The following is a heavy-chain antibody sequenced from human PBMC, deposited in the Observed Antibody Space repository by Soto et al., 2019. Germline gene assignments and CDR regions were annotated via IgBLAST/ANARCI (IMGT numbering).Heavy chain of an antibody. Sequence: EVQLVESGGGLVQPGGSLRLSCEASGFTFNSYWMHWVRQAPGKGLVWVSRINTDGTRTSYADSVKGRFTISRDNAKNTLYLQMHSPRAEDTAVYYCVRDVIPSGSSYLAYWGQGNLVTVSS. D-gene: IGHD2-21*01. CDR1: GFTFNSYW. J-gene: IGHJ4*02. CDR3: VRDVIPSGSSYLAY. CDR2: INTDGTRT. V-gene: IGHV3-74*01.